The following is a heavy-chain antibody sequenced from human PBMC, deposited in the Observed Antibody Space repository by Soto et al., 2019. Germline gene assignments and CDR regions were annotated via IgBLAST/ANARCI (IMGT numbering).Heavy chain of an antibody. V-gene: IGHV3-7*03. J-gene: IGHJ4*02. Sequence: EVLVVESGGGLVQPGGSLRLSCAVSGFTFSGGYWMKWVRQAPGKGLEWVATIKEDGRETYYVDSVKGRFTISRDSAKNSLYLNMTSLRVEDTAVYYCASTRGYWGQGTLVTVSS. CDR2: IKEDGRET. CDR1: GFTFSGGYW. CDR3: ASTRGY. D-gene: IGHD3-3*01.